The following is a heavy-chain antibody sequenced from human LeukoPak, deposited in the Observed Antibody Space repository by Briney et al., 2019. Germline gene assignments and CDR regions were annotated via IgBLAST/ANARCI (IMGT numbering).Heavy chain of an antibody. V-gene: IGHV4-59*01. CDR3: ALMSDNWYFDY. CDR2: IFYRGST. D-gene: IGHD1-20*01. CDR1: GDSTNRYY. J-gene: IGHJ4*02. Sequence: SETLSLTCTVSGDSTNRYYWSWVRQPPGKELEWIGYIFYRGSTNYDPSFKTRVTISADTSKNQFSLKLSSVTAADTAVYYCALMSDNWYFDYWGQGTLVTVSA.